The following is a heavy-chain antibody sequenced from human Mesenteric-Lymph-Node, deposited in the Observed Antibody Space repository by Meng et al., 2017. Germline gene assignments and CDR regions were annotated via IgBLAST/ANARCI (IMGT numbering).Heavy chain of an antibody. CDR2: IYPTGST. CDR1: GDSINSYY. CDR3: AAGKNYYYYGMDV. V-gene: IGHV4-4*07. J-gene: IGHJ6*02. Sequence: GSLRLSCSVSGDSINSYYWSWIRQPPGKGLEYIGRIYPTGSTRYNPSLKGRVSMSIDTSRNQFSLRLISVTAADTAVYYCAAGKNYYYYGMDVWGQGTMVTVSS.